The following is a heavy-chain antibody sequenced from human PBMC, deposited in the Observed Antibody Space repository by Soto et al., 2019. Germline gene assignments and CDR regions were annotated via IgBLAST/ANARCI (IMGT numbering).Heavy chain of an antibody. CDR1: GFTFSSYA. CDR3: AKDLTYYYDPLDY. Sequence: PGGSLRLSCAASGFTFSSYAMSWVRQAPGKGLEWVSAISGSGGSTYYADSVKGRFTISRDNSKDTLYLQMNSLRAEDTAVYYCAKDLTYYYDPLDYWGQGTLVTVSS. J-gene: IGHJ4*02. V-gene: IGHV3-23*01. D-gene: IGHD3-22*01. CDR2: ISGSGGST.